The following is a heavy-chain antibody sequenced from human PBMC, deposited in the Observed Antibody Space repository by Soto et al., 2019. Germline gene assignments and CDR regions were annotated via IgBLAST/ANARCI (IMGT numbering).Heavy chain of an antibody. D-gene: IGHD6-6*01. V-gene: IGHV4-31*11. CDR1: GGSIISASYS. CDR3: AREDAARIERWXXA. CDR2: IYSSGST. Sequence: QVQLQESGPRLVKPSQTLSLSCAVSGGSIISASYSWNWIRQSPGRGLEWIGHIYSSGSTYYNPSLKSRVSISVXTSNNQFSLKLTSVTAADXXXXFCAREDAARIERWXXAWGQGIXVTVSS. J-gene: IGHJ5*02.